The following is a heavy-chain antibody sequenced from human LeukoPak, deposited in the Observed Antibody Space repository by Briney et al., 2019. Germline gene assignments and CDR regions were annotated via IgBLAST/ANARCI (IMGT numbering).Heavy chain of an antibody. D-gene: IGHD3-22*01. V-gene: IGHV1-2*02. CDR3: ARDQSMIVAGRRDSFQH. CDR1: GYTFTRYY. Sequence: ASVKVSCKASGYTFTRYYMHWVPQAPGQGLEWMGWINPNSGGTNYAQKFQGRVTMTRDTSITTAYMELSRLRADDPAVYYCARDQSMIVAGRRDSFQHWGQGTLVTVSS. CDR2: INPNSGGT. J-gene: IGHJ1*01.